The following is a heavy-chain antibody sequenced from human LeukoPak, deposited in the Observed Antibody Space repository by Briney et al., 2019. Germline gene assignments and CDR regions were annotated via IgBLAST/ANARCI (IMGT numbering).Heavy chain of an antibody. Sequence: SETLSLTCTVSGDSIRSYYWSWIRQPPGKGLEWIGYIYYSGNTNYNPSLKSRVTISVDTSENQFSLKLSSVTAADTAVYYCARYCSTTICYPDNDWFDPWGQGTLVTVSS. CDR2: IYYSGNT. CDR3: ARYCSTTICYPDNDWFDP. J-gene: IGHJ5*02. CDR1: GDSIRSYY. V-gene: IGHV4-59*01. D-gene: IGHD2-2*01.